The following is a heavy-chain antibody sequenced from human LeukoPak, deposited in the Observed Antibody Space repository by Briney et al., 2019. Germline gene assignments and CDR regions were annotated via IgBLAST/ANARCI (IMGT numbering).Heavy chain of an antibody. D-gene: IGHD3-10*01. V-gene: IGHV1-18*01. CDR3: ARVVRELHLLDY. CDR2: ISAYNGNT. CDR1: GYTFTSYG. Sequence: ASVKVSRKASGYTFTSYGISWVRQAPGQGLDWMGWISAYNGNTNYAQKLQGRVTMTTDTSTSTAYMELRSLRSDDTAVYYCARVVRELHLLDYWGQGTLVTVSS. J-gene: IGHJ4*02.